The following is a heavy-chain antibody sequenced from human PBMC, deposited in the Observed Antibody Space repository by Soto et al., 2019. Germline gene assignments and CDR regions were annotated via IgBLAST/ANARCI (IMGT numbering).Heavy chain of an antibody. Sequence: QVQLQESGPGLVKPSQTLSLTCTVSGGSISSGGYYWSWIRQHPGKGLEWIGYIYYSGSTYYNPSLKSRVTISVDTSKNQFSRKLSSVTAADTAVYYCARDLYADNWYFDLWGRGTLVTVSS. J-gene: IGHJ2*01. D-gene: IGHD2-8*01. CDR2: IYYSGST. V-gene: IGHV4-31*03. CDR3: ARDLYADNWYFDL. CDR1: GGSISSGGYY.